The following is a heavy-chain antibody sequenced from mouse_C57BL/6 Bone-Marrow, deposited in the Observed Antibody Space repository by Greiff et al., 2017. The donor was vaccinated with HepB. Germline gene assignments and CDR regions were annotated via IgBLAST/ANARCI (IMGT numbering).Heavy chain of an antibody. CDR1: GYTFTSYW. D-gene: IGHD1-1*01. CDR2: IHPNSGST. Sequence: QVQLQQPGAELVKPGASVKLSCKASGYTFTSYWMHWVKQRPGQGLEWIGMIHPNSGSTNYNKKFKSKATLTVDKSSSTAYMQLSSLTSEDSAVYYCARGYGSSLFDYWGQGTTLTVSS. V-gene: IGHV1-64*01. J-gene: IGHJ2*01. CDR3: ARGYGSSLFDY.